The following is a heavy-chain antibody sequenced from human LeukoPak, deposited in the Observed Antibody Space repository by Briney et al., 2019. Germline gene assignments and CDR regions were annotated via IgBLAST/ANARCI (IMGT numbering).Heavy chain of an antibody. D-gene: IGHD3-22*01. J-gene: IGHJ4*02. Sequence: GGSLRLSCAASGFTFSSYSMNWVRQAPGKGLEWVSSISSSSSYIYYADSVKGRFTISRDNAKNSLYLQMNSLRAEDTAVYYCARASDYYDSSGYYGFDYWGQGTLVTVSS. CDR2: ISSSSSYI. V-gene: IGHV3-21*01. CDR1: GFTFSSYS. CDR3: ARASDYYDSSGYYGFDY.